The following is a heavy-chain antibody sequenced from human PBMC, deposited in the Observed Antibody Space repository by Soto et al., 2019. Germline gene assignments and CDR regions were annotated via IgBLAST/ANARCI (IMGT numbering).Heavy chain of an antibody. Sequence: GGSLRLSCAASGFTFSSYGMHWVRQAPGKGLEWVAVIWYDGSNKYYADSVKGRFTISRDNSKNTLYLQMNSLRAEDTAVYYCAKDRLYYDFWSGTYYYYYMDVWGKGTTVTVSS. CDR1: GFTFSSYG. CDR2: IWYDGSNK. J-gene: IGHJ6*03. V-gene: IGHV3-33*06. CDR3: AKDRLYYDFWSGTYYYYYMDV. D-gene: IGHD3-3*01.